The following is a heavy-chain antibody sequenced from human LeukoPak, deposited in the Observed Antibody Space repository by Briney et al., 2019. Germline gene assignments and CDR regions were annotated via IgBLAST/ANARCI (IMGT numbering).Heavy chain of an antibody. V-gene: IGHV3-7*04. Sequence: GGSLRLSCAASGFTFRSYWMSWVRQAPGKGLEWVANIKEDGSAKLYVDSVKGRFTVSRDNAKNSLYLEMNSLRVEDTAVYYCARAEDYWGQGTLVTVSS. CDR3: ARAEDY. CDR1: GFTFRSYW. J-gene: IGHJ4*02. CDR2: IKEDGSAK.